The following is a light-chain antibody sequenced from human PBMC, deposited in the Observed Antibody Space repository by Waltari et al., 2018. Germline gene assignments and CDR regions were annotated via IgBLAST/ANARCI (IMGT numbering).Light chain of an antibody. Sequence: EIVLTQSPGTLSLSPGERATLSCRASQSVSSSYLAWYKQKPGQAPRLLISGASSRATGIPDRFSGSGSGTDFTLTISRLEPEDFAVYYCQQYGSSPPDTFGGGTKVEIK. V-gene: IGKV3-20*01. CDR1: QSVSSSY. CDR2: GAS. J-gene: IGKJ4*01. CDR3: QQYGSSPPDT.